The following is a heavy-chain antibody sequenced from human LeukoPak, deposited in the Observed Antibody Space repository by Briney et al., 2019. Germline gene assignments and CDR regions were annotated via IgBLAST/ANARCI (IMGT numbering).Heavy chain of an antibody. CDR1: GFSVSNNY. CDR3: ATVIDNSGSLGF. V-gene: IGHV3-53*01. J-gene: IGHJ4*02. D-gene: IGHD3-22*01. Sequence: GGSLRLSCAASGFSVSNNYMSWVRQALGKGLEWVSVIYSGGSTYYTDSVKGRFTISRDSSKHTLYLQMNSLRAEDTAVYYCATVIDNSGSLGFWGQGTLVTVSS. CDR2: IYSGGST.